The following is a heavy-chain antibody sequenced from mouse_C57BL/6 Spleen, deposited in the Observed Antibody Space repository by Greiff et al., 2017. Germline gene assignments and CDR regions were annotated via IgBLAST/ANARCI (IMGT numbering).Heavy chain of an antibody. Sequence: VQLQQSGAELVRPGASVKLSCTASGFNIKDDYMHWVKQRPEQGLEWIGWIDPENGDTEYASKFQGKATITADTSSNTAYLQLSSLTSEDTAVYYCTYYYDYDEGFAYWCQGTLVTVSA. J-gene: IGHJ3*01. CDR1: GFNIKDDY. CDR2: IDPENGDT. V-gene: IGHV14-4*01. CDR3: TYYYDYDEGFAY. D-gene: IGHD2-4*01.